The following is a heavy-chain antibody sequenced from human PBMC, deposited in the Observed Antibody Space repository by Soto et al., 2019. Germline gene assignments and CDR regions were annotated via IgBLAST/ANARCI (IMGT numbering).Heavy chain of an antibody. J-gene: IGHJ6*02. CDR2: ISGSGGST. CDR1: GFTFSSYA. Sequence: GGSLRLSCAASGFTFSSYAMSWVRQAPGKVLEWVSAISGSGGSTYYADSVKGRFTISRDNSKNTLYLQMNSLRAEDTAVYYCAKDQALVPYGMDVWGQGTTVTVSS. D-gene: IGHD6-6*01. CDR3: AKDQALVPYGMDV. V-gene: IGHV3-23*01.